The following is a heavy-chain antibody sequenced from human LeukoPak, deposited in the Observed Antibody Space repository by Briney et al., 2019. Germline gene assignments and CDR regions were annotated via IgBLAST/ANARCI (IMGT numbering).Heavy chain of an antibody. CDR3: ARGNYYPMHV. CDR2: INSDGTTT. CDR1: GFTFSSYW. Sequence: PGGSLRLSCAASGFTFSSYWMHWVRQAPGKGLVWVSRINSDGTTTNYADSVKGRFTISRDNAKNTLFLQMNSLRAEDTAVYYCARGNYYPMHVWGQGTTVTVSS. V-gene: IGHV3-74*01. J-gene: IGHJ6*02.